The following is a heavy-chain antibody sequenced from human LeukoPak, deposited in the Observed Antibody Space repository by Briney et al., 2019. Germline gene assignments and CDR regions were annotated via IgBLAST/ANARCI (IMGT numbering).Heavy chain of an antibody. D-gene: IGHD1-20*01. Sequence: SETLSLTCTVSGGSISSYYWSWIRQPPGKGLEWIGYIYYSGSTNYNPSLKSRVTISVDTSKSQFSLKLSSVTAADTAVYYCARGLVTGMGEAFDIWGQGTMVTVSS. CDR1: GGSISSYY. V-gene: IGHV4-59*08. J-gene: IGHJ3*02. CDR2: IYYSGST. CDR3: ARGLVTGMGEAFDI.